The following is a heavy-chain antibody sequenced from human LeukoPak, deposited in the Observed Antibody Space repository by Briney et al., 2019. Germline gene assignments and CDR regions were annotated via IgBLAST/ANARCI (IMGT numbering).Heavy chain of an antibody. Sequence: GRSLRLSCTASGFNFGIYGMHWVRQAPGKGLEWVAVMWDDGTNEYYVESVKGRFTISRDNGKRTLYLQMNSLRVEDTAVYYCAKDTAYYDSSGYYGGLDYWGQGTLVTVSS. CDR2: MWDDGTNE. D-gene: IGHD3-22*01. CDR3: AKDTAYYDSSGYYGGLDY. CDR1: GFNFGIYG. J-gene: IGHJ4*02. V-gene: IGHV3-33*06.